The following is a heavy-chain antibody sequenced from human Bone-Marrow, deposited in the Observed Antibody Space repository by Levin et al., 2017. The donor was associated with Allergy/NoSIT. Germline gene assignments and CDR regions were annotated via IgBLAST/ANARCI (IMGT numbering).Heavy chain of an antibody. Sequence: PGESLKISCAASGFTFSHYGMNWVRQAPGKGLEWISYINSRSSPIYYADSVKGRFTISRDNAKNSLFLEMNSLRAEDTAVYYCARGEGDYDKSFDYWGQGTLVTVSS. CDR1: GFTFSHYG. D-gene: IGHD3-22*01. CDR2: INSRSSPI. J-gene: IGHJ4*02. CDR3: ARGEGDYDKSFDY. V-gene: IGHV3-48*01.